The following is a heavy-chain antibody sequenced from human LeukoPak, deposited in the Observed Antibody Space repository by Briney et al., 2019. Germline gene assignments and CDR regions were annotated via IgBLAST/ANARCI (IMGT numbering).Heavy chain of an antibody. D-gene: IGHD3-3*01. Sequence: SQTLSLTCTVSGGSISSGDYYWSWIRQPPGKGLEWIGYIYYSGSTYYNPSLKSRVTISVDTSKNQFSLKLSSVTAADTAVYYCARGRPGGFLEWLFVFDYWGQGNLVTVSS. CDR2: IYYSGST. V-gene: IGHV4-30-4*08. J-gene: IGHJ4*02. CDR3: ARGRPGGFLEWLFVFDY. CDR1: GGSISSGDYY.